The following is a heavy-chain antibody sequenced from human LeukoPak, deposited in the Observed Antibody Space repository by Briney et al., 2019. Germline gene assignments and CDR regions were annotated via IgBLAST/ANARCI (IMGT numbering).Heavy chain of an antibody. CDR3: ARARDGYILDY. D-gene: IGHD5-24*01. V-gene: IGHV1-3*01. J-gene: IGHJ4*02. CDR2: INAGNGNT. CDR1: GYTFTSYA. Sequence: ASVKVSCKASGYTFTSYAMHWVRQAPGQRLEWMGWINAGNGNTKYSQKFQGRVTITRDTSASTAYMELSRLRSDDTAVYYCARARDGYILDYWGQGTLVTVSS.